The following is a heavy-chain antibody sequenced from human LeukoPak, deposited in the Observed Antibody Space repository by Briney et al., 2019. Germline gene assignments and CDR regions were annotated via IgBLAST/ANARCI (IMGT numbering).Heavy chain of an antibody. D-gene: IGHD6-19*01. CDR1: GGSFSGYY. Sequence: SETLSLTRAASGGSFSGYYWSWIRQPPGKGLEWIGEINHSGSTNYNPSLKSRVTISVDTSKNQFSLKLSSVTAADTAVYYCARGPRQNSSFYVWGQGTLVNVSS. CDR3: ARGPRQNSSFYV. J-gene: IGHJ4*02. CDR2: INHSGST. V-gene: IGHV4-34*01.